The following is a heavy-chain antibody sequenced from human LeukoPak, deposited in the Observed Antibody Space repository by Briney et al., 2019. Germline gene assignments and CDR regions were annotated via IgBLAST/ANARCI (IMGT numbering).Heavy chain of an antibody. D-gene: IGHD3-22*01. Sequence: GGSLRLSCAASEFTFSNYWMTWVRQASGKGLEWVGRIKSIGNSYATEYAASVKGRFTISRDDSRSTAYLRMNSLNTEDTAVYYCTRLSDDSRGYYFNYVFDYWGRGTLVTVSS. V-gene: IGHV3-73*01. CDR2: IKSIGNSYAT. CDR3: TRLSDDSRGYYFNYVFDY. CDR1: EFTFSNYW. J-gene: IGHJ4*02.